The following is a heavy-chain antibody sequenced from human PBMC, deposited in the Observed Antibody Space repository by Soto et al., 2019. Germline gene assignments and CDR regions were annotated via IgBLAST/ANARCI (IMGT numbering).Heavy chain of an antibody. D-gene: IGHD3-22*01. CDR2: IYYSGST. Sequence: PSETLSLTCTVSGGSISSGGYYWSWIRQHPGKGLEWIGYIYYSGSTYYNPSLKSRVTISVDTSKNQFSLKLSSVTAADTAVYYCARAHVLVSSIVGPGYFDYWGQGTLVTVSS. V-gene: IGHV4-31*03. J-gene: IGHJ4*02. CDR1: GGSISSGGYY. CDR3: ARAHVLVSSIVGPGYFDY.